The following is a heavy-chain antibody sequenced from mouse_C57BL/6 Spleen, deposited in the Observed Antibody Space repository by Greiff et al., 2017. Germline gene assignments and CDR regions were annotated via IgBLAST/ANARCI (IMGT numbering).Heavy chain of an antibody. J-gene: IGHJ4*01. CDR3: ARDYGSSYHAMDY. V-gene: IGHV1-7*01. CDR2: INPSSGYT. D-gene: IGHD1-1*01. CDR1: GYTFTSYW. Sequence: VQLQQSGAELAKPGASVQLSCKASGYTFTSYWMHWVKQRPGQGLEWIGYINPSSGYTKYNQKFKDKATLTADKSSSTAYMQLSSLTYEDSAVYYCARDYGSSYHAMDYWGQGTSVTVSS.